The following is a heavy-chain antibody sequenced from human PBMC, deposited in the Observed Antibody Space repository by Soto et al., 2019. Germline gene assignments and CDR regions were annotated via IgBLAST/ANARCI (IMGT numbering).Heavy chain of an antibody. CDR2: INSDGSSV. J-gene: IGHJ5*02. Sequence: EVQLVESGGGLVQPGGSLRLSCAASGFSFSSHWMHWVRQAPGKGLVWVSRINSDGSSVAYADSVKGRFTISRDNSKNKLFLQMNSLRAYDTAVYYCARDGYDYASSQFDPWGQGTLVTVSS. V-gene: IGHV3-74*01. CDR1: GFSFSSHW. D-gene: IGHD5-12*01. CDR3: ARDGYDYASSQFDP.